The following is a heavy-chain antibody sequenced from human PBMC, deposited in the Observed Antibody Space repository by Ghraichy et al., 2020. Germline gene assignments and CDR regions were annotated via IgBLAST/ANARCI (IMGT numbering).Heavy chain of an antibody. CDR2: ISYDGSNK. V-gene: IGHV3-30*18. J-gene: IGHJ4*02. CDR3: AKVRSANYDFWSGSLDY. CDR1: GFTFSSYG. D-gene: IGHD3-3*01. Sequence: LSLTCAASGFTFSSYGMHWVRQAPGKGLEWVAVISYDGSNKYYADSVKGRFTISRDNSKNTLYLQMNSLRAEDTAVYYCAKVRSANYDFWSGSLDYWGQGTLVTVSS.